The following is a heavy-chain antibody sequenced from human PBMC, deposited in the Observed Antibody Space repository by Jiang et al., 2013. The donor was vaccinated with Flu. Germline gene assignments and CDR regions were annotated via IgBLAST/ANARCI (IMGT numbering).Heavy chain of an antibody. CDR1: GYSFTYYW. V-gene: IGHV5-10-1*03. CDR3: ARRYCSGGTCHSYNWFDP. Sequence: VQLVESGAEVKKPGESLRISCKGSGYSFTYYWINWVRQMPGKGLEWMGTIDPGDSYTNYNPSFRGHVTISVDKSISTAYLQWSSLKASDTAMYYCARRYCSGGTCHSYNWFDPWGQGTLVTVSS. D-gene: IGHD2-15*01. J-gene: IGHJ5*02. CDR2: IDPGDSYT.